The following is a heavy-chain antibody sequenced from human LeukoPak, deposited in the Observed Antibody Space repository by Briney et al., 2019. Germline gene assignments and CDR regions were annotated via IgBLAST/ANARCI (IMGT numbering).Heavy chain of an antibody. V-gene: IGHV4-59*01. CDR1: RVSISSYY. CDR2: IYYSGST. D-gene: IGHD3-16*01. CDR3: ASNLRLGEFYFDY. J-gene: IGHJ4*02. Sequence: SQTLSLSRTLSRVSISSYYRGWGRQPPGKGLEWIGYIYYSGSTNYNPSVKSRVTISVDTSKNQFSLKLSSVTAADTAVYYCASNLRLGEFYFDYWGQGALVTVSS.